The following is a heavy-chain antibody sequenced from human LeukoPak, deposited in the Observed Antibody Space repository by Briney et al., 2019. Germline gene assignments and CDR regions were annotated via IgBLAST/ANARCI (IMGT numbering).Heavy chain of an antibody. J-gene: IGHJ5*02. Sequence: GESLKISCKGSGYSFTSYWIGWVRQLPGKGLEWMGIIYPGDSDTRCSPSFQGQVTISADKSISTAYLQWSSLKASDTAMYYCARRGFVPLVRGIWFDPWGQGTLVTVSS. CDR3: ARRGFVPLVRGIWFDP. V-gene: IGHV5-51*01. CDR2: IYPGDSDT. CDR1: GYSFTSYW. D-gene: IGHD6-13*01.